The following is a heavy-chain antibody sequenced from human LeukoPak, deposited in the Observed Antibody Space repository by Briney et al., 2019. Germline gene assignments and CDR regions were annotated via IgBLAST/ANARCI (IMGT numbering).Heavy chain of an antibody. V-gene: IGHV3-21*01. Sequence: PGGSLRLSCAASGFTFSKYSMNWVRQAPGKGLEWVSSIYLSDNEIYYADSVKGRFTISRDNAKNSLYLQMTSLRGEDTAVYFCARDFLTGPNTGGAFDIWGQGTMVTVSS. CDR1: GFTFSKYS. CDR3: ARDFLTGPNTGGAFDI. CDR2: IYLSDNEI. J-gene: IGHJ3*02. D-gene: IGHD3-10*01.